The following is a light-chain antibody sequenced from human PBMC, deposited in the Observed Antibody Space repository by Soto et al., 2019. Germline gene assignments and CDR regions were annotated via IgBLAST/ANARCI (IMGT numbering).Light chain of an antibody. CDR3: QQYSTAPLT. Sequence: DIVLTQSPGTLSLSPGERATLSCRASQSVGSDLAWYQQKPGQAPRLVIYGASNRATGIPDRFSASGSGTDFTLTISRLEPEDFAVYYCQQYSTAPLTFGQGTKVDIK. V-gene: IGKV3-20*01. CDR2: GAS. J-gene: IGKJ1*01. CDR1: QSVGSD.